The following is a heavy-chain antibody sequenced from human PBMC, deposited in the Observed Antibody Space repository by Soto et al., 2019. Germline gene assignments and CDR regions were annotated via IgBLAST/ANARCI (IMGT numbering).Heavy chain of an antibody. V-gene: IGHV3-11*05. CDR2: ISSTSSYT. CDR3: ARDPNSSGYCWFDP. CDR1: GFIFGDSC. Sequence: QVVESGGGLVKPGGSLRLSCAASGFIFGDSCMSWIRQAPGKGLEWVAYISSTSSYTDYADSVKGRFTISRDNAKNSLYLQMNSLRAEDTAVYYCARDPNSSGYCWFDPWGQGTLVTVSS. J-gene: IGHJ5*02. D-gene: IGHD3-22*01.